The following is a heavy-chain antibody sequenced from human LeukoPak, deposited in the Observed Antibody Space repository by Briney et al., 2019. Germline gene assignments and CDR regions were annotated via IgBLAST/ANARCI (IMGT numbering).Heavy chain of an antibody. CDR3: AAGEYFDY. CDR2: ISYDGSNK. V-gene: IGHV3-30*01. CDR1: GFTFSSYA. Sequence: PGGSLRLSCAASGFTFSSYAMHWVRQAPGKGLEWVAVISYDGSNKYYADSEKGRFTISGDNSKNTLYLQMNSLRAEDTAVYYCAAGEYFDYWGQGTLVTVSS. J-gene: IGHJ4*02. D-gene: IGHD3-10*01.